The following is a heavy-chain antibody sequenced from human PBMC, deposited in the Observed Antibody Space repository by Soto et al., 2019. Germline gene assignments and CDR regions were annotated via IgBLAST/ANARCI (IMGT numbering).Heavy chain of an antibody. CDR3: XXXXXXXXXXXXY. CDR1: GYTFTSYG. CDR2: ISAYNGNT. J-gene: IGHJ4*02. V-gene: IGHV1-18*01. Sequence: QVQLVQSGAEVKKPGASVKVSCKASGYTFTSYGISWVRQAPGQGLEWMGWISAYNGNTNYAQKLQGRVTMTTDTSTSTAYMELRSLRSXXXXXXXXXXXXXXXXXXXXYXGQGTLVTVSS.